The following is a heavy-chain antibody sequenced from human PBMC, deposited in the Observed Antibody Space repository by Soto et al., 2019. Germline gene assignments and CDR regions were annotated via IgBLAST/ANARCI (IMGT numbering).Heavy chain of an antibody. Sequence: GGSLRLSCAGSGFTFSSYAMSWVRQAPGKGLEWVSAISGSDGTTYYAGSVKGRFTISRDNSKNTLYLQMNSLRADDTAVYYCSKYIEYSYGLDAFDIWGQGTMVTVSS. CDR1: GFTFSSYA. CDR3: SKYIEYSYGLDAFDI. CDR2: ISGSDGTT. V-gene: IGHV3-23*01. D-gene: IGHD5-18*01. J-gene: IGHJ3*02.